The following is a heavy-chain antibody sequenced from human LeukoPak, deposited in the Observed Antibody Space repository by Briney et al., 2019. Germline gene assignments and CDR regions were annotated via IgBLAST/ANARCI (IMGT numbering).Heavy chain of an antibody. CDR1: GFTFSSYW. V-gene: IGHV3-7*01. CDR3: ARDGPIAAGYYYGMDV. Sequence: GGSLRLSCAASGFTFSSYWMSWVRQAPGKGLEWVANIKQDGSEKYYVDSVKGRFTISRDNAKNSLYPQMNSLRAEDTAVYYCARDGPIAAGYYYGMDVWGQGTTVTVSS. CDR2: IKQDGSEK. D-gene: IGHD6-13*01. J-gene: IGHJ6*02.